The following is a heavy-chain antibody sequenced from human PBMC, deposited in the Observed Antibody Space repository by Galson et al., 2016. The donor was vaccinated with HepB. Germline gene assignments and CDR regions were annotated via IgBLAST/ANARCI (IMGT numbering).Heavy chain of an antibody. D-gene: IGHD6-19*01. CDR1: GGSISGYY. Sequence: TLSLTCAVFGGSISGYYWRWIRQPPGKGLEWIGEIKVMGSTNYNPSLKSRVTISVNTSKNQFSLKPSSVTAADTAVYYCARSFSGRVFEYWGQGSLVSVSS. CDR2: IKVMGST. CDR3: ARSFSGRVFEY. J-gene: IGHJ4*02. V-gene: IGHV4-34*01.